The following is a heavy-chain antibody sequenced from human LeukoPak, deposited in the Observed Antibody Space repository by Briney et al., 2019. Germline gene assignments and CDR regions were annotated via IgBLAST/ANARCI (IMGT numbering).Heavy chain of an antibody. Sequence: GGTLRLSCAASGFTFSNYGLSWVRQAPGKGLEWVSGITGSGGSTYYADSVKGRFTISRDNSKNTLYLQMNSLKTEDTAVYYCTTVGGLRDGWYLSNFDYWGQGTLVTVSS. CDR2: ITGSGGST. CDR3: TTVGGLRDGWYLSNFDY. V-gene: IGHV3-23*01. CDR1: GFTFSNYG. D-gene: IGHD5-24*01. J-gene: IGHJ4*02.